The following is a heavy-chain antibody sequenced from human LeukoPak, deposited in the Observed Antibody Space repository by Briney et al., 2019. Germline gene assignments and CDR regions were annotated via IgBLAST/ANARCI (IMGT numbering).Heavy chain of an antibody. Sequence: GESPKISCKGSGYSFDTNWIGWVRQMPGKGLEWMGIIYSGNAATRYSPSFEGQVTISADKSITTAYLQWSSLEASDTAMYYCARGAHGTGFDIWGQGTMGT. CDR3: ARGAHGTGFDI. V-gene: IGHV5-51*01. CDR1: GYSFDTNW. J-gene: IGHJ3*02. CDR2: IYSGNAAT. D-gene: IGHD3/OR15-3a*01.